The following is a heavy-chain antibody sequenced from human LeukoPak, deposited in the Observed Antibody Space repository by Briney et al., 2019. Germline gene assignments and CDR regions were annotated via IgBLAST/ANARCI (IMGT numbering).Heavy chain of an antibody. V-gene: IGHV4-34*01. CDR1: GGSFSGYY. D-gene: IGHD2-15*01. Sequence: PSETLSLTCAVYGGSFSGYYWSWIRQPPGKGLEWIGEINHSGSTNYNPSLKSRVTISVDTSKNQFSLKLSSVTAADTAVYYCARGGYCSGGSCYGSEYYFDYWGQGTLVTVSS. CDR3: ARGGYCSGGSCYGSEYYFDY. J-gene: IGHJ4*02. CDR2: INHSGST.